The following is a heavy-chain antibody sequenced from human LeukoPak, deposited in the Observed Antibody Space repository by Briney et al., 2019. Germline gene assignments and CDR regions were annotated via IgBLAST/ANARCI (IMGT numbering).Heavy chain of an antibody. Sequence: KPSETLSLTCAVSGYSISSSYYWGWIRQPPGKGLEWIGSIYYSGSTYYNPSLKSRVTISVDTSKNQFSLKLSSVTAADTAVYYCARQGNSGYYPFDYWGQGTLVTVSS. CDR1: GYSISSSYY. J-gene: IGHJ4*02. CDR3: ARQGNSGYYPFDY. V-gene: IGHV4-38-2*01. D-gene: IGHD3-22*01. CDR2: IYYSGST.